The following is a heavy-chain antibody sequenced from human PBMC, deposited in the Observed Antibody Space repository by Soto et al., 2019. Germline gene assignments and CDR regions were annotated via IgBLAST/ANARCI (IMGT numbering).Heavy chain of an antibody. CDR3: ARGNPFNYAGFDV. D-gene: IGHD3-16*01. V-gene: IGHV1-8*01. CDR2: MNAKSGDT. Sequence: QAHLEQSGAEVKRPGASVKVSCKASGYTFSDFDINWLRQASGHGPEWMGWMNAKSGDTFFAQRFQGKFNMTWDTSLSTAYMEVGSLTSDDTAIYFCARGNPFNYAGFDVWGQGTTVAVSS. CDR1: GYTFSDFD. J-gene: IGHJ6*02.